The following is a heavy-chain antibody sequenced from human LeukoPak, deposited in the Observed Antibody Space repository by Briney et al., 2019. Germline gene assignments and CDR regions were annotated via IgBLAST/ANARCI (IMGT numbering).Heavy chain of an antibody. CDR1: GGSISSSSYY. Sequence: SETLSLTCTVSGGSISSSSYYWGWIRQPPGKGLEWIGSIYYSGSTYYNPSLKSRVTISVDTSKNQFSLKLSSVTAADTAVYYWAREGGEQPYYNYYMDVGGKGPTVTIPS. CDR2: IYYSGST. V-gene: IGHV4-39*07. CDR3: AREGGEQPYYNYYMDV. D-gene: IGHD3-16*01. J-gene: IGHJ6*03.